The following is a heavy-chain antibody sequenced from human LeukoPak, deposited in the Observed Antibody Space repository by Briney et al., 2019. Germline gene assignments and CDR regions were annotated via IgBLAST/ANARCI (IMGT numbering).Heavy chain of an antibody. CDR2: IRYDGSNK. J-gene: IGHJ6*03. CDR3: ARSTYYDFWSGYWDYYYYMDV. Sequence: GGSLRLSCAASGFTFSSYGMHWVRQAPGKGLEWVAFIRYDGSNKYYADSVKGRFTISRDNSKNTLYLQMNSLRAEDTAVYYCARSTYYDFWSGYWDYYYYMDVWGKGTTVTVSS. V-gene: IGHV3-30*02. CDR1: GFTFSSYG. D-gene: IGHD3-3*01.